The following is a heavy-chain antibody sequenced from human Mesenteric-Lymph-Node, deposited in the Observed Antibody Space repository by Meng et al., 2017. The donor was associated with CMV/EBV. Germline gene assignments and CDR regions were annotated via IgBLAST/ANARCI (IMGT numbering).Heavy chain of an antibody. J-gene: IGHJ4*02. V-gene: IGHV2-5*02. CDR3: AHRGMGGPFDY. CDR1: GFSLSTGGVG. Sequence: CTFSGFSLSTGGVGVGWIRQHPGKALEWLALIYWDDDKRYSQSLKSRLTITEDTSKNQVVLTMTNMDPVDTATYYCAHRGMGGPFDYWGQGTLVTVSS. CDR2: IYWDDDK. D-gene: IGHD3-16*01.